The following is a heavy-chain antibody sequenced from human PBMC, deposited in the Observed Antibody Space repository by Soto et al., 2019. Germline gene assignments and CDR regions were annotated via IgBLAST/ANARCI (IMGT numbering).Heavy chain of an antibody. Sequence: QVQLVESGGGVVQPGRSLRLSCVASGFTFRNYAMHWVRQAPGKGLVWVTVISSDGGDKYYADSVKGRFTISRDNSKNTLYLQMNGLRPQDTAVYYCAKDHDLGAAEYYLDYSGQGTLVTVSS. CDR1: GFTFRNYA. CDR2: ISSDGGDK. CDR3: AKDHDLGAAEYYLDY. V-gene: IGHV3-30-3*01. D-gene: IGHD6-13*01. J-gene: IGHJ4*02.